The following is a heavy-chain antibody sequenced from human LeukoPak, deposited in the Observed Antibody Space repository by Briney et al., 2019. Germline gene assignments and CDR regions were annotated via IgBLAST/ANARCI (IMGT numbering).Heavy chain of an antibody. J-gene: IGHJ6*03. CDR2: LDESGRP. CDR1: GGSTRSGRHH. Sequence: SETLSLTCSVSGGSTRSGRHHWARVRQPPGKGLEFIGSLDESGRPYYNAPLKSRVTISEDSSGKQFSLNLSSVTAADTAVYYCARDLGGYPFFMDVWAGGPRSSSP. V-gene: IGHV4-39*07. D-gene: IGHD2-15*01. CDR3: ARDLGGYPFFMDV.